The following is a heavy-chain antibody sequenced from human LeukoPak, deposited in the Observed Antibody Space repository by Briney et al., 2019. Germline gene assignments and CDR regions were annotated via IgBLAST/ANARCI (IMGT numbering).Heavy chain of an antibody. J-gene: IGHJ4*02. Sequence: PGGSLILSCAASGYTFSSYSMHWVRQAPGKGLEWVANIKQDGSEKYNVDSVKGRFTISRDNPKNSLYLQMNSLRAEDTAVYYCARGYLGSFDYWGQGTLVTVSS. CDR1: GYTFSSYS. CDR2: IKQDGSEK. CDR3: ARGYLGSFDY. V-gene: IGHV3-7*05. D-gene: IGHD3-9*01.